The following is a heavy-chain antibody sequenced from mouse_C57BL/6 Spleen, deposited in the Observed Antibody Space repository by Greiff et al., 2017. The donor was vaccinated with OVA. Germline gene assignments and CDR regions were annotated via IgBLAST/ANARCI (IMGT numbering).Heavy chain of an antibody. CDR3: ARSYYSNYGAMDY. J-gene: IGHJ4*01. D-gene: IGHD2-5*01. CDR1: GYAFTNYL. CDR2: INPGSGGT. V-gene: IGHV1-54*01. Sequence: VQLQQSGAELVRPGTSVKVSCKASGYAFTNYLIEWVKQRPGQGLEWIGVINPGSGGTNYNEKFKGKATLTADKSSSPAYMQLSSLTSEDSAVYFCARSYYSNYGAMDYWGQGTSVTVSS.